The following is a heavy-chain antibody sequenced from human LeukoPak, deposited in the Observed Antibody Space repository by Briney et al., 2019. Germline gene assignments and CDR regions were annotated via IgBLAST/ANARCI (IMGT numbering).Heavy chain of an antibody. J-gene: IGHJ3*02. Sequence: KASQTLSLTCNVSGVSLSDGRYYWTWIRQHPGKGLEWIGYKYYSGSAKYNPSLKSRLTISIDTSKNQFSLQLSSVTAADTATYYCATPYCGGISCLDVFNMWGQGTRVTVSS. CDR3: ATPYCGGISCLDVFNM. V-gene: IGHV4-31*03. CDR2: KYYSGSA. D-gene: IGHD2-21*01. CDR1: GVSLSDGRYY.